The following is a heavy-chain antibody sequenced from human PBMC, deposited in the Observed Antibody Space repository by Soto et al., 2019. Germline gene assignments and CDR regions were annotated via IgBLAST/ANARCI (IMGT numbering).Heavy chain of an antibody. CDR3: ARDPGVTASYYFDY. D-gene: IGHD2-21*02. CDR1: GYTFTGYY. CDR2: INPNSGGT. V-gene: IGHV1-2*04. Sequence: ASVKVSCKASGYTFTGYYMHWVRQAPGQGLEWMGWINPNSGGTNYAQKFQGWVTMTRDTSISTAYMELSRLRSGDTAVYYCARDPGVTASYYFDYWGQGTLVTVSS. J-gene: IGHJ4*02.